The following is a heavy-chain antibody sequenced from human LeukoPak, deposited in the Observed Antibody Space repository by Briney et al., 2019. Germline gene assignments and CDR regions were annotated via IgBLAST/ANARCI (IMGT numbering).Heavy chain of an antibody. V-gene: IGHV1-2*02. D-gene: IGHD1-1*01. CDR2: INPDTGGT. J-gene: IGHJ6*02. CDR3: ARVELSYYGMDV. CDR1: GYTFSGYY. Sequence: GTSLKVSCKASGYTFSGYYIHWVRRAPGQGLEWMAWINPDTGGTNYAQKFQGRVTLTSDTSISTAYMELSRLRSDDTAVYYCARVELSYYGMDVWGQGTTVVVSS.